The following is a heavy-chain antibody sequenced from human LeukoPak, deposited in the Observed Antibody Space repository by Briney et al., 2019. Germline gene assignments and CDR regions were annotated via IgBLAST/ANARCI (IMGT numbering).Heavy chain of an antibody. CDR1: GGSISSSSYY. D-gene: IGHD6-6*01. CDR3: ARHLSSSSYFDY. V-gene: IGHV4-39*01. CDR2: IYYSGST. Sequence: SETLSLTCTVSGGSISSSSYYWGWIRQPPGKGLEWIGSIYYSGSTYYNPSLKSRVTISVDTSKNQFSLKLSSVTAADTAVYYCARHLSSSSYFDYWGQGALVTVSS. J-gene: IGHJ4*02.